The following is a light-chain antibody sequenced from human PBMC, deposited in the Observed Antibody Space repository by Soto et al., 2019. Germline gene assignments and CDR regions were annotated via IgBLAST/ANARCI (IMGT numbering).Light chain of an antibody. CDR3: QQYGRSPDT. Sequence: EIVLTQSPGTLSLSPGERATLSCRASQSVRNNFLAWYQQKPGQAPRVLIYDASSRATGIPDRFSGGGSGTDFTLIVSRLEPEDFAVYSCQQYGRSPDTFGGGTKVEIK. CDR2: DAS. CDR1: QSVRNNF. V-gene: IGKV3-20*01. J-gene: IGKJ4*01.